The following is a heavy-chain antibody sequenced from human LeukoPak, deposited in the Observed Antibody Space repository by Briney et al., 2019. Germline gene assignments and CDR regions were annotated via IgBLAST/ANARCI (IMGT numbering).Heavy chain of an antibody. V-gene: IGHV4-39*07. J-gene: IGHJ4*02. CDR2: IYTSGST. Sequence: SETLSLTCSVSGDSITLTSYYWAWIRQPPGKGLEWIGRIYTSGSTNYNPSLKSRVTMSVDTSKNQFSLKLSSVTAADTAVYYCAREGYYYDSSGYYSDFDYWGQGTLVTVSS. CDR3: AREGYYYDSSGYYSDFDY. D-gene: IGHD3-22*01. CDR1: GDSITLTSYY.